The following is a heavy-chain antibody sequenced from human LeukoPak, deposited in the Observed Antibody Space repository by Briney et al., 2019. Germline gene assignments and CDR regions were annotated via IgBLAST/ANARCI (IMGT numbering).Heavy chain of an antibody. CDR2: IYDSGST. Sequence: NASETLSLTCAVYGGSFSAYYWSWVRQPPGKGLEWIGSIYDSGSTYYNPSLKSRVTISVDTSKNQFSLKLNSVTAADTAVYYCARHYGPWGQGTLVTVSS. CDR3: ARHYGP. V-gene: IGHV4-34*01. J-gene: IGHJ5*02. D-gene: IGHD3-16*01. CDR1: GGSFSAYY.